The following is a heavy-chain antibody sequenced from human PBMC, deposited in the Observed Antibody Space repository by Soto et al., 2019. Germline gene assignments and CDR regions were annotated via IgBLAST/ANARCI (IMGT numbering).Heavy chain of an antibody. V-gene: IGHV3-21*01. Sequence: EVQLVESGGGLVQPGGSLRLSCAASGFTFSSYSMNWVRQAPGKGLEWVSSISSSSSYIYYADSVKGRFTISRDNAKNSLYLQMNSLRAEDTAVYYCARVGIAAAGTSDYWGQGTLVTVSS. CDR1: GFTFSSYS. CDR2: ISSSSSYI. D-gene: IGHD6-13*01. J-gene: IGHJ4*02. CDR3: ARVGIAAAGTSDY.